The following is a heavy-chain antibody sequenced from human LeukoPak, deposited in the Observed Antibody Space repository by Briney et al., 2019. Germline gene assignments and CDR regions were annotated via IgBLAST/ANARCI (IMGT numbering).Heavy chain of an antibody. V-gene: IGHV4-39*07. Sequence: SETLSLTCAVSGGSISSNTYSWNWIRQPPGKGLEWIGEINHSGSTNYNPSLKSRVTVSVDTSKNQFSLKLSSVTAADTAVYYCARRDVDTAFGSKDYWGQGTLVTVSS. J-gene: IGHJ4*02. CDR2: INHSGST. D-gene: IGHD5-18*01. CDR3: ARRDVDTAFGSKDY. CDR1: GGSISSNTYS.